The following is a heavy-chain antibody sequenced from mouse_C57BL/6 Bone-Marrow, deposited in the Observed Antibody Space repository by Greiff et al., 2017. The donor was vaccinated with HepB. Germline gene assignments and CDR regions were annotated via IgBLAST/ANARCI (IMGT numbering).Heavy chain of an antibody. CDR3: TIHYGSSYVWFAY. V-gene: IGHV1-5*01. Sequence: EVQLQQSGTVLARPGASVKMSCKTSGYTFTSYWMHWVKQSPGQGLEWIGAIYPGNSDTSYNQKFKGKAKLTAVTSASTAYMELSSLTNEDSAVYYCTIHYGSSYVWFAYWGQGTLVTVSA. J-gene: IGHJ3*01. CDR2: IYPGNSDT. D-gene: IGHD1-1*01. CDR1: GYTFTSYW.